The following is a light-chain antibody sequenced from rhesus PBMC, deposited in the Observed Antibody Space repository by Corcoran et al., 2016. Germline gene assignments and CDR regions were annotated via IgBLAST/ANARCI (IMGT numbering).Light chain of an antibody. V-gene: IGKV3S9*01. CDR1: QSVSSY. CDR3: QQYNNWNS. CDR2: GAS. Sequence: EIVMTQSPATLSLSPGERATLSCRASQSVSSYVAWYQQKPEQAPRLLSSGASSRATGIPDRFSGSGSGIDFTLIISSLETEEVGVYYCQQYNNWNSFGQGTKVEIK. J-gene: IGKJ2*01.